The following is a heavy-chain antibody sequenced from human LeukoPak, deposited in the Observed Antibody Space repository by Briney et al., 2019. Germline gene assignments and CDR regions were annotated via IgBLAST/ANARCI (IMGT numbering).Heavy chain of an antibody. Sequence: KPSETLSLTCTVSGGSISSSSYYWGWIRQPPGKGLEWIGSIYYSGSTYYNPSLKSRVTISVDTSKNQFSLKLSSVTAADTAVYYCARSGELPFDYWGQGTLVTVSS. CDR1: GGSISSSSYY. V-gene: IGHV4-39*01. D-gene: IGHD1-26*01. CDR2: IYYSGST. CDR3: ARSGELPFDY. J-gene: IGHJ4*02.